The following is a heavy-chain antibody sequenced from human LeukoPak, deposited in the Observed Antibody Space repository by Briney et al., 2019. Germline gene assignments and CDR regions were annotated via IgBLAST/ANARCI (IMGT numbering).Heavy chain of an antibody. D-gene: IGHD7-27*01. V-gene: IGHV3-30*03. CDR3: ARVLGGMDV. CDR2: ISYDGSIR. CDR1: GFTFRSYG. J-gene: IGHJ6*02. Sequence: PGGSLRLSCAVSGFTFRSYGMHWVRQAPGKGLEWVAVISYDGSIRYYADSVKGRFTISRDNPKNTLYLQVNSLRAEDTAVYYCARVLGGMDVWGQGTTVTVSS.